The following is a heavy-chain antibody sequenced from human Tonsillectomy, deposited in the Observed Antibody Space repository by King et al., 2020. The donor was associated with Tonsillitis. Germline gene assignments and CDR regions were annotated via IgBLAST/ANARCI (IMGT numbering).Heavy chain of an antibody. CDR2: VYHGGST. J-gene: IGHJ3*02. CDR1: GGSISGGDYS. V-gene: IGHV4-30-2*01. CDR3: AREFYDYMWGTYRNPSGTAAFDI. D-gene: IGHD3-16*02. Sequence: LQLQESGSGLVKPSQTLSLTCAVSGGSISGGDYSWTWFRQPPGKGLEWIGFVYHGGSTSYNPSLKSRATISIDRSKNQFSLKLSSVTAADSAVYHCAREFYDYMWGTYRNPSGTAAFDIWGRGTKVTVSS.